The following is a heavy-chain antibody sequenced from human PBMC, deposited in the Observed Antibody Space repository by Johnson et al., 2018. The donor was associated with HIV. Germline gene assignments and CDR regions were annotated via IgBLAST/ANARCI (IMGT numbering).Heavy chain of an antibody. D-gene: IGHD3-3*01. CDR3: AKDKVMFLENPVDAFDV. J-gene: IGHJ3*01. V-gene: IGHV3-30*18. CDR2: ISFDGSNK. Sequence: QVQLVESGGGVVQPGRSLRLSCAASGFTFRTYGMNWVRQAPGKGLEWVAVISFDGSNKYYADSVKGLFTISRDNSNNTLYLQMNSLRAEDTAVYYCAKDKVMFLENPVDAFDVWGQGTMVTFSS. CDR1: GFTFRTYG.